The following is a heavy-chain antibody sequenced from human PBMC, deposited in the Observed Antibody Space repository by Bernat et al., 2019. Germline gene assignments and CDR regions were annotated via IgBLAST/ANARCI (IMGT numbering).Heavy chain of an antibody. V-gene: IGHV3-21*01. Sequence: EVQLVESGGGLVKPGGSLRLSCAASGFTFSSYSMNWVRQAPGKGLEWVSSISSSSSYIYYAESVKGRFTISRDNAKNSLYLQMNSLRAEDTAVYYCARAADIVLMVYANYYYGMDVWGQGTTVTVSS. J-gene: IGHJ6*02. D-gene: IGHD2-8*01. CDR3: ARAADIVLMVYANYYYGMDV. CDR2: ISSSSSYI. CDR1: GFTFSSYS.